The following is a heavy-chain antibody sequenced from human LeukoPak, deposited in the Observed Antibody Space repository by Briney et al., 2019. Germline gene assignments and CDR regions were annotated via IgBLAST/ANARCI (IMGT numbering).Heavy chain of an antibody. CDR2: INHSGST. J-gene: IGHJ4*02. Sequence: SETLSLTCAVCGGSFSGYYWSWIRQPPGKGLEWIGEINHSGSTNYNPSLKSRVTISVDTSKNQFSLKLSSVTAADTAVYYCARKPLRYFDWSAKPFDYWGQGTLVTVSS. CDR1: GGSFSGYY. V-gene: IGHV4-34*01. CDR3: ARKPLRYFDWSAKPFDY. D-gene: IGHD3-9*01.